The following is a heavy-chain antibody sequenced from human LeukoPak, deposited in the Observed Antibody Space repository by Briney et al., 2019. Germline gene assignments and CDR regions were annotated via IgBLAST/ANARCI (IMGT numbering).Heavy chain of an antibody. V-gene: IGHV4-59*08. D-gene: IGHD6-19*01. CDR1: GGSISSYY. CDR2: IYYSGST. J-gene: IGHJ5*02. Sequence: PSETLSLTCTDSGGSISSYYWSWIRQPPGKGLEWIGYIYYSGSTNYNPSLKSRVTISVDTSKNQVSLKLSSVTAADTAVYYCARHIGYSSASWFDPWGQGTLVTVSS. CDR3: ARHIGYSSASWFDP.